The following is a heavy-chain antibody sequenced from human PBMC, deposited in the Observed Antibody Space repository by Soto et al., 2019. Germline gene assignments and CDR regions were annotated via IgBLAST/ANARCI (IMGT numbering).Heavy chain of an antibody. J-gene: IGHJ4*02. CDR3: ARIPYSSASFDY. D-gene: IGHD6-19*01. CDR1: GVSISSVSISSNY. CDR2: IPYSGNT. Sequence: SETLSLTCTVSGVSISSVSISSNYWGWIRQPPGKGLEYIGSIPYSGNTNYNPSLKSRVSISVDTSKNQFSLKLTSVTAADTAVYYCARIPYSSASFDYWGQGILVTVSS. V-gene: IGHV4-61*01.